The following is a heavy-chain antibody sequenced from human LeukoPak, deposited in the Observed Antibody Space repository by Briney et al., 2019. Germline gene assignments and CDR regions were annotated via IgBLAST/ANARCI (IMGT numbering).Heavy chain of an antibody. CDR2: IYYSGST. J-gene: IGHJ3*02. CDR3: ARREWELHNAFDI. D-gene: IGHD1-26*01. Sequence: SETLSLTCTVSGGSISSYYWSWIRQPPGKGLEWLGYIYYSGSTNYNPSLKSRVTISVDTSKNQFSLKLSSVTAADTAVYYCARREWELHNAFDIWGQGTMVTVSS. V-gene: IGHV4-59*08. CDR1: GGSISSYY.